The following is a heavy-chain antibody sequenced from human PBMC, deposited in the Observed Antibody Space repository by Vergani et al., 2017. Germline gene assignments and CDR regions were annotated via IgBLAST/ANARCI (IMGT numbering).Heavy chain of an antibody. Sequence: QVQLVQSGAEVKKPGASVKVSCKASGYTFTSYYMHWVRQAPGQGLEWMGGIIPIFGTANYAQKFQGRVTITADESTSTAYMELSSLRSEDTAVYYCARVRIAAHDNDYWGQGTLVTVSS. CDR3: ARVRIAAHDNDY. D-gene: IGHD6-13*01. V-gene: IGHV1-69*01. J-gene: IGHJ4*02. CDR1: GYTFTSYY. CDR2: IIPIFGTA.